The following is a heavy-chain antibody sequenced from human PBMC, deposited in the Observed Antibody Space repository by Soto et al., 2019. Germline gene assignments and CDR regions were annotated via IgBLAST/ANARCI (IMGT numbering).Heavy chain of an antibody. V-gene: IGHV3-30*18. CDR2: ISYDGSNK. J-gene: IGHJ4*02. CDR3: AKTYYFDY. Sequence: GGSLRLSCAASGFTFSKYGMHWVRQAPGKGLEWVAVISYDGSNKYYADSVKGRFTISRDNSKNTLYLQMNSLRAEDTAVYYCAKTYYFDYWGQGTLVTVSS. CDR1: GFTFSKYG.